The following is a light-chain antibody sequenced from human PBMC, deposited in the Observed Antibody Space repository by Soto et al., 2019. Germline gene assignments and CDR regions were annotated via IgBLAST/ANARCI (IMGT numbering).Light chain of an antibody. Sequence: DIQMTQSPSSLSAFAGDRVTISCRASQNIHRFLNWYQQRPGKAPKLLIYAASNLQSGVPSRFSGGGSGADFSLTISDFQPEDFASYFCQQTYISPWTFGQGTRVEI. V-gene: IGKV1-39*01. J-gene: IGKJ1*01. CDR3: QQTYISPWT. CDR2: AAS. CDR1: QNIHRF.